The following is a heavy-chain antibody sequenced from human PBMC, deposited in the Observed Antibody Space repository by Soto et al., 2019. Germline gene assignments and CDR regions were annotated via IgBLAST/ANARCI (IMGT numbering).Heavy chain of an antibody. D-gene: IGHD4-17*01. J-gene: IGHJ4*02. CDR3: ARELEDYGEI. Sequence: PSETLSLTCTVSGASISSGGYYWSWIRQHPGKGLEWIGYIYYSGSTYYNPSLKSRVTISVDTSKNQFSLKLSSFTAADTAVYYCARELEDYGEIWGQGTLVTVSS. CDR1: GASISSGGYY. V-gene: IGHV4-31*03. CDR2: IYYSGST.